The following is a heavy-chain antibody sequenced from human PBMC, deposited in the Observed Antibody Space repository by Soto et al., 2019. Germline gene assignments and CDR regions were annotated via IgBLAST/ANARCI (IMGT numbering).Heavy chain of an antibody. V-gene: IGHV4-31*03. D-gene: IGHD3-22*01. CDR2: IYYSGLT. J-gene: IGHJ4*02. CDR3: ARASESTGNSDRRGFGPGFFDY. Sequence: SETLSLTCTVSGVSISSGDYYWGWLRQHPGKGLEWIGCIYYSGLTYYSSSLESRLTISLDTSTNRFSLELHSVTAADTAIYYCARASESTGNSDRRGFGPGFFDYWGQGTLVTVSS. CDR1: GVSISSGDYY.